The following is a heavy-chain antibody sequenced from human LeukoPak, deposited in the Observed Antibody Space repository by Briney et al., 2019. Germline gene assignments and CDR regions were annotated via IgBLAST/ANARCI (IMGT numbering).Heavy chain of an antibody. J-gene: IGHJ4*02. CDR1: GFTFSSYG. D-gene: IGHD3-3*01. CDR2: IWYDGSNK. V-gene: IGHV3-33*01. CDR3: ARDQYDTWSRRGNFDS. Sequence: GRSLRLSCAASGFTFSSYGMHWVRQAPGKGLEWVAVIWYDGSNKYYADSAKGRFTISRDNSKNTLYLQMNSLRVEDTAVFYCARDQYDTWSRRGNFDSWGQGTLVIVSS.